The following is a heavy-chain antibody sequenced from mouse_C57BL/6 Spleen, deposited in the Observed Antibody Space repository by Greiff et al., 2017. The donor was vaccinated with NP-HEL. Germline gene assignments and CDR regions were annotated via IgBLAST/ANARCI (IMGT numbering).Heavy chain of an antibody. CDR1: GFTFSSYA. D-gene: IGHD3-2*02. CDR3: AREDSSGYAFDY. V-gene: IGHV5-4*01. CDR2: ISDGGSYT. Sequence: EVKLVESGGGLVKPGGSLKLSCAASGFTFSSYAMSWVRQTPEKRLEWVATISDGGSYTYYPDNVKGRFTISRDNAKNNLYLQMSHLKSEDTAMYYCAREDSSGYAFDYWGQSTTLTVSS. J-gene: IGHJ2*01.